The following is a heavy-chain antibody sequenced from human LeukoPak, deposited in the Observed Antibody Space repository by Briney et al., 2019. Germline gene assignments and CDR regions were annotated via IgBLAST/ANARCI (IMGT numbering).Heavy chain of an antibody. J-gene: IGHJ4*02. D-gene: IGHD6-19*01. Sequence: GASVNVSCKASGYTFTGYYLHWVRQAPGQGLEWMGWINPNSGVTNYAQNFQGRVTMTRDTSISTGYMELSRLRSDDTALYYCARAVAGIDYWGQGTLVTVSS. CDR3: ARAVAGIDY. CDR2: INPNSGVT. CDR1: GYTFTGYY. V-gene: IGHV1-2*02.